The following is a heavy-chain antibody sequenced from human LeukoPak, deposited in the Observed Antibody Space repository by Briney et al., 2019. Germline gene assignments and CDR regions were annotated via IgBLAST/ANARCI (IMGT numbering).Heavy chain of an antibody. V-gene: IGHV1-18*01. CDR2: ISAYNGNT. D-gene: IGHD1-1*01. Sequence: ASVKVSCKASGYTFTSYGISWVRQAPGQGLEWMGWISAYNGNTNYAQKLQGRVTMTTDTSTSTAYMELRSLRSDDTAVYYCAREAPRRGASYYYYGMDVWGQGTMVTVSS. CDR1: GYTFTSYG. CDR3: AREAPRRGASYYYYGMDV. J-gene: IGHJ6*02.